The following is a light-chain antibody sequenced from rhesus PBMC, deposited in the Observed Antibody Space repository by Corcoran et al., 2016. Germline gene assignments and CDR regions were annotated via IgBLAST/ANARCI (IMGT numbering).Light chain of an antibody. CDR2: GAS. J-gene: IGKJ4*01. Sequence: EIVMTQSPATLSLSPGERATLSCRASETVSTNLAWYHQKPGQPPRLLIYGASTRATGIPDRFSGSVSGTDFTLTISSLAPEDFAVYYCQQFTDWPLTFGGGTKVEIK. CDR3: QQFTDWPLT. CDR1: ETVSTN. V-gene: IGKV3-42*03.